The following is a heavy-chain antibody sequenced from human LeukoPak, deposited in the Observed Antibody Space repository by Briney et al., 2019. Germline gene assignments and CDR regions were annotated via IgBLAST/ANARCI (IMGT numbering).Heavy chain of an antibody. D-gene: IGHD3-22*01. J-gene: IGHJ4*02. CDR2: INHSGST. CDR3: ARGQRITMTD. CDR1: GGSFSGYY. Sequence: PSETLSLTCAVYGGSFSGYYWSWIRQPPGKGLEWIGEINHSGSTNYNPSLKSRVTISVDTSKNQFSLKLSSVTAADTAVYYCARGQRITMTDWGQGTLVTVSS. V-gene: IGHV4-34*01.